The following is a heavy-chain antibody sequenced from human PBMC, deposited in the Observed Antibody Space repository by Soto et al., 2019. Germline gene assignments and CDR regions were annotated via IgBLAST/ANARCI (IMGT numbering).Heavy chain of an antibody. D-gene: IGHD1-7*01. Sequence: GGSLRLSCAASGFTFSSYWMSWVRQAPGKGLEWVANIKQDGSEKYYVDSVKGRFTISRDNAKNSLYLQMNSLRAEDTAVYYCARDRRFSYNWNYGRLWWFDPWGQGTLVTVSS. CDR1: GFTFSSYW. CDR2: IKQDGSEK. V-gene: IGHV3-7*05. J-gene: IGHJ5*02. CDR3: ARDRRFSYNWNYGRLWWFDP.